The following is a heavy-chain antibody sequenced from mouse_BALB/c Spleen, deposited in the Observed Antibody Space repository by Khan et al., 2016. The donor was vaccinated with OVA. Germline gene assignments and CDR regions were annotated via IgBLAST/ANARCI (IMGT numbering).Heavy chain of an antibody. D-gene: IGHD2-2*01. V-gene: IGHV3-6*02. J-gene: IGHJ3*01. CDR3: VREGLRRPY. CDR1: GYSITSDYY. Sequence: EVQLQESGPGLVKPSQSLSLTCSVTGYSITSDYYWNWIRQFPGNKLEWMGYISYDGSNNYNPSLKNRISITRDTSKNQFFLKLNSVTIEDTATYYCVREGLRRPYWGQGTLVTVSA. CDR2: ISYDGSN.